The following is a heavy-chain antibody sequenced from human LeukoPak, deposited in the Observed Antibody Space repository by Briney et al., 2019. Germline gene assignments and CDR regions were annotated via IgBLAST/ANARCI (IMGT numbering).Heavy chain of an antibody. J-gene: IGHJ4*02. CDR2: IYYSGST. CDR1: GGSISSYY. Sequence: SETLSLTCTVSGGSISSYYWSWIRQPPGKGLEWIGYIYYSGSTNYNPSLKSRVTISVDTSKNQFSLKLSSVTAADTAVYYCARVGGFGELLWVDYWGQGTLVTVSS. D-gene: IGHD3-10*01. V-gene: IGHV4-59*01. CDR3: ARVGGFGELLWVDY.